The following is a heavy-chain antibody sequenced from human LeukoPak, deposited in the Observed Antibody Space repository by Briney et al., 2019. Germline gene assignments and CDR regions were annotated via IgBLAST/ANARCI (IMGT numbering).Heavy chain of an antibody. J-gene: IGHJ6*03. V-gene: IGHV4-39*01. D-gene: IGHD3-10*01. CDR1: GGSISSGSYY. CDR3: ARVRGSWYMDL. Sequence: SETLSLTCTVSGGSISSGSYYWGWIRQPPGKGLEWIASIYYSGTTYYNPSLRGRVTISADTSKNQFSLRLSSVTAADTAVYYCARVRGSWYMDLWGKGTTVTVSS. CDR2: IYYSGTT.